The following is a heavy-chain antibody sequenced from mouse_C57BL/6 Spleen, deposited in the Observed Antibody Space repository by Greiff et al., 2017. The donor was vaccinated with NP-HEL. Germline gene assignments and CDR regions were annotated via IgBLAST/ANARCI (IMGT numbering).Heavy chain of an antibody. CDR1: GYTFTSYW. J-gene: IGHJ2*01. CDR3: ARGGGYYPYYFDY. D-gene: IGHD2-3*01. Sequence: QVQLQQPGAELVKPGASVKLSCKASGYTFTSYWMQWVKQRPGQGLEWIGEIDPSDSYTNYNQKFKGKATLTVDTSSSTAYMQLSSLTSEDSAVYYFARGGGYYPYYFDYWGQGTTLTVSS. CDR2: IDPSDSYT. V-gene: IGHV1-50*01.